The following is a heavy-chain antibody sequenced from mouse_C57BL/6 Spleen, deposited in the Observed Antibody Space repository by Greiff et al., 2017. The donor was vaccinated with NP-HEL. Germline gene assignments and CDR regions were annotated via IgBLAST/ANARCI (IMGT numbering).Heavy chain of an antibody. V-gene: IGHV3-6*01. D-gene: IGHD1-1*01. Sequence: EVQLQESGPGLVKPSQSLSLTCSVTGYSITSGYYWNWIRQFPGNKLEWMGYISYDGSNNYNPSLKNRIPITRDTSKNQFFLKLNSVTTEDTATYYCARGIYYYGSRGGYFDYWGQGTTLTVSS. CDR2: ISYDGSN. CDR1: GYSITSGYY. J-gene: IGHJ2*01. CDR3: ARGIYYYGSRGGYFDY.